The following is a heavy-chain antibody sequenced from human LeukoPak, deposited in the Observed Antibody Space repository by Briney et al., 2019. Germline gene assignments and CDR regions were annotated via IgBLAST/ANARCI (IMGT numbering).Heavy chain of an antibody. CDR2: IYYSGST. V-gene: IGHV4-59*01. J-gene: IGHJ4*02. CDR3: ARGRVGSSWVNFDY. D-gene: IGHD6-13*01. CDR1: GGSISSYY. Sequence: SETLSLTCTVSGGSISSYYWSWIRQPLGKGLEWIGYIYYSGSTNYNPSLKSRVTISVDTSKNQFSLKLSSVTAADTAVYYCARGRVGSSWVNFDYWGQGTLATVSS.